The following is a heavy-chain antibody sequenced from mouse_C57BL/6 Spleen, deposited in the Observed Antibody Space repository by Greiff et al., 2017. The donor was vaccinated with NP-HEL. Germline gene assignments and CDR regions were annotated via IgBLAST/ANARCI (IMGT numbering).Heavy chain of an antibody. CDR1: GFTFSDSY. D-gene: IGHD6-2*01. J-gene: IGHJ4*01. CDR2: INYDGSST. CDR3: ARGGGSLRAMDY. Sequence: EVQVVESEGGLVQPGSSMKLSCTASGFTFSDSYMAWVRQVPETGLEWVANINYDGSSTYYLDSLKSRFIISRDNAKNILYLQMSSLKSEDTATYYCARGGGSLRAMDYWGKGTSVTVSS. V-gene: IGHV5-16*01.